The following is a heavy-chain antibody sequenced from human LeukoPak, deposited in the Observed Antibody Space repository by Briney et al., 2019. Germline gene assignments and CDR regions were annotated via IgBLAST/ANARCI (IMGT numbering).Heavy chain of an antibody. CDR1: GGSISSGGYS. Sequence: PSETLSLTCAVSGGSISSGGYSWSWIRQPPGKGLEWIGYIYHSGSTYYNPSLKSRVTISVDTSKNQFSLKLSSVTAADTAVYYCARASGYYDSSGYYEYYFDYWGQGTLVTVSS. CDR2: IYHSGST. CDR3: ARASGYYDSSGYYEYYFDY. V-gene: IGHV4-30-2*01. J-gene: IGHJ4*02. D-gene: IGHD3-22*01.